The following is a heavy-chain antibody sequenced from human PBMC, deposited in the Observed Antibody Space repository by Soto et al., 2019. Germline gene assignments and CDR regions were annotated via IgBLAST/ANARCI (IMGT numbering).Heavy chain of an antibody. CDR3: GWGYDSSGSLAFDI. Sequence: GGSLRLSCAASGFTFSSYSMNWVRQAPGKGLEWVSSISSSSSYIYYADSVKGRFTISRDNAKNSLYLEMNSLRAEDTAVYYCGWGYDSSGSLAFDIWGQGTMVTVSS. V-gene: IGHV3-21*01. D-gene: IGHD3-22*01. CDR2: ISSSSSYI. J-gene: IGHJ3*02. CDR1: GFTFSSYS.